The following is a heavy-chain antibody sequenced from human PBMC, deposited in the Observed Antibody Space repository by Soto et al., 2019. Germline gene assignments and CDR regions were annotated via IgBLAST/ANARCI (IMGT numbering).Heavy chain of an antibody. CDR1: GGSISSYY. CDR3: ARHAGYCSGGRCYGWFDP. D-gene: IGHD2-15*01. CDR2: IYYSGST. J-gene: IGHJ5*02. Sequence: QVQLQESGPGLVKPSETLSLTCTVSGGSISSYYWSWIRQPPGKGLECIGYIYYSGSTNYNPSLKSRVTISVDTSKNQFSLKLSSVTAADTAVYYCARHAGYCSGGRCYGWFDPWGQGTLVTVSS. V-gene: IGHV4-59*08.